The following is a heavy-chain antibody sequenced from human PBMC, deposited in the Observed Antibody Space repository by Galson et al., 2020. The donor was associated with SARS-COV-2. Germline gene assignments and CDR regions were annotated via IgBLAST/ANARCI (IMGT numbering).Heavy chain of an antibody. CDR3: SGDQGYGRSWSIVDSFAH. CDR2: IYYGGTT. D-gene: IGHD6-13*01. J-gene: IGHJ4*02. V-gene: IGHV4-39*07. Sequence: ASETLSLTCTVSGGSISTNNCFWGRIRQPPGKGLEWIGSIYYGGTTYYNPSLKSRLTISMYTSKNQFYLNLSSVTAADTALYYCSGDQGYGRSWSIVDSFAHWGQGTFVTVSS. CDR1: GGSISTNNCF.